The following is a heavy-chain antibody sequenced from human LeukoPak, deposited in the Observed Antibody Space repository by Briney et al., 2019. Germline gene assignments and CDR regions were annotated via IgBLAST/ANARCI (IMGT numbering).Heavy chain of an antibody. J-gene: IGHJ6*03. CDR1: GFTFSSYE. CDR2: ISSSGSTI. V-gene: IGHV3-48*03. Sequence: GGSLRLSCAASGFTFSSYEMNWVRQAPGKGLEWVSYISSSGSTIYYADSVKGRFTISRDNAKNSLYLQMNSLRAEDTAVYYCARDGVYSGSYYYYYYMDVWGKGTTVTVSS. CDR3: ARDGVYSGSYYYYYYMDV. D-gene: IGHD1-26*01.